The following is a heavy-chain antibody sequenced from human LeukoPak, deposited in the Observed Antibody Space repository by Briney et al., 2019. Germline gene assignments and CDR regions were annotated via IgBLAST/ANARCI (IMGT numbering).Heavy chain of an antibody. V-gene: IGHV3-30-3*01. CDR3: MRDYMGWFDP. J-gene: IGHJ5*02. D-gene: IGHD3-10*01. CDR2: ISLDGSTE. CDR1: GFSLSNFQ. Sequence: GGSLRLSCVASGFSLSNFQMYWVRQAPGKGLEWVSIISLDGSTEFYADSVKGRFTISRDTTSNTMHLEMNNLRIEDTAVYYCMRDYMGWFDPWGQGSLVTVSS.